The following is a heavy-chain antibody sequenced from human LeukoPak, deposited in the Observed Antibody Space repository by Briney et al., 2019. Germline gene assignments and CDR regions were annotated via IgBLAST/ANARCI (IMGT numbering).Heavy chain of an antibody. CDR3: ARVGRDGYNSDY. D-gene: IGHD5-24*01. J-gene: IGHJ4*02. CDR2: IKQDGSDK. CDR1: GFTFSSYA. V-gene: IGHV3-7*01. Sequence: GGSLRLSCAASGFTFSSYAMSWVRQAPGKGLEWVANIKQDGSDKYYVDSVKGRFTISRDNAKNSLYLQMNSLRAEDTAVYYCARVGRDGYNSDYWGQGTLVTVSS.